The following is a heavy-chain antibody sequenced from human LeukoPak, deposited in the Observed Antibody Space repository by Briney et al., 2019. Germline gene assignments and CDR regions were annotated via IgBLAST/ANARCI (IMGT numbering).Heavy chain of an antibody. Sequence: ASVKVSCKGSGFAITNYAITWVRQAPGQGLEWMGWINTYNGNTNYAQNLQGRVTLTTDTSTCTAYMELRSLTSDDTAVYYCARAYYGSGTYLRMDVWGQGTTVTVSS. J-gene: IGHJ6*02. CDR3: ARAYYGSGTYLRMDV. CDR1: GFAITNYA. D-gene: IGHD3-10*01. CDR2: INTYNGNT. V-gene: IGHV1-18*01.